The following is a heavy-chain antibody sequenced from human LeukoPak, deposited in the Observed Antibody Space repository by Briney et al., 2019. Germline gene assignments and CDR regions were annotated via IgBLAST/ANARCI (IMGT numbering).Heavy chain of an antibody. Sequence: GGSLRLSCAAAGFTFSSYWMSWVRQAPGKGLEWVANIKQDGSEKYYVDSVKGRFAISRDNAKNSLFLQMNNLRAEDTAVYHCARGGWFFDPWGQGTLVTVSS. V-gene: IGHV3-7*05. CDR1: GFTFSSYW. D-gene: IGHD3-10*01. CDR2: IKQDGSEK. J-gene: IGHJ5*02. CDR3: ARGGWFFDP.